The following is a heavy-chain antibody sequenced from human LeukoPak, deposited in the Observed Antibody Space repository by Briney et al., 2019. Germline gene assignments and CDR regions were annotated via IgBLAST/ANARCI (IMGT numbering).Heavy chain of an antibody. D-gene: IGHD3-10*01. Sequence: SETLSLTCAVYGGSFSGYYWSWIRQPPGKGLEWIGEINHSGSTNYNPSLKSRVTISVDTSKNQFSLKLSSVTAADTAVYYCARGRIIAGVDYWGQGTLVTVSS. CDR1: GGSFSGYY. J-gene: IGHJ4*02. CDR3: ARGRIIAGVDY. V-gene: IGHV4-34*01. CDR2: INHSGST.